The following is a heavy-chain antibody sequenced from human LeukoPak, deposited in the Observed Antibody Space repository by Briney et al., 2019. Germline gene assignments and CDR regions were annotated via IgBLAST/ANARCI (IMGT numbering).Heavy chain of an antibody. Sequence: GGSLRLSCAASGFTFSSYAMSWVRQAPGKGLEWVSAISGSGGSTYYADSVKGRFTISRDNSKNTLYLQMNSLRAEDTAVYYCARSRLQQLVPGYWFDPWGQGTLVTVSS. CDR2: ISGSGGST. CDR1: GFTFSSYA. V-gene: IGHV3-23*01. J-gene: IGHJ5*02. CDR3: ARSRLQQLVPGYWFDP. D-gene: IGHD6-13*01.